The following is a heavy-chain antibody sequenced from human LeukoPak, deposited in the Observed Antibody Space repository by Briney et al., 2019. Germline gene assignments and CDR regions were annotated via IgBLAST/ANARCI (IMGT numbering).Heavy chain of an antibody. V-gene: IGHV4-4*07. CDR3: ARTQGQGYCSSTSCYYYYYMDV. Sequence: SETLSLTCTVSGGSISSYYWSWIRQPAGKGLEWIGRIYTSGSTNYNPSLKSRVTMSVDTSKNQFSLKLSSVTAADTAVYYCARTQGQGYCSSTSCYYYYYMDVWGKGTTVTISS. CDR2: IYTSGST. CDR1: GGSISSYY. D-gene: IGHD2-2*01. J-gene: IGHJ6*03.